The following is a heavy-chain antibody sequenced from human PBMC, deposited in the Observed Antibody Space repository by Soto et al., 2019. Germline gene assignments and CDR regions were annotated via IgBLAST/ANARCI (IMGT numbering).Heavy chain of an antibody. CDR3: AWTVDTAMVTYYYYGMDV. CDR1: GYTFTSYG. D-gene: IGHD5-18*01. Sequence: ASVKVSCKASGYTFTSYGISWVRQAPGQGLEWMGWISAYNGNTNYAQKLQGRVTMTTDTSTSTAYMELRSLRSDDTAVYYCAWTVDTAMVTYYYYGMDVWGQGTTVTVSS. J-gene: IGHJ6*02. V-gene: IGHV1-18*01. CDR2: ISAYNGNT.